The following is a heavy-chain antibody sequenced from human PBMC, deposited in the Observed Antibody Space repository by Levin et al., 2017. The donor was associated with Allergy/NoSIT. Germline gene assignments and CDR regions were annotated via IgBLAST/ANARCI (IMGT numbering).Heavy chain of an antibody. CDR3: ARVGLAYYGMDV. J-gene: IGHJ6*02. V-gene: IGHV1-2*02. Sequence: GESLKISCKASGYTFTGYYMHWVRQAPGQGLEWMGWINPNSGGTNYAQKFQGRVTMTRDTSISTAYMELSRLRSDDTAVYYCARVGLAYYGMDVWGQGTTVTVSS. CDR2: INPNSGGT. CDR1: GYTFTGYY.